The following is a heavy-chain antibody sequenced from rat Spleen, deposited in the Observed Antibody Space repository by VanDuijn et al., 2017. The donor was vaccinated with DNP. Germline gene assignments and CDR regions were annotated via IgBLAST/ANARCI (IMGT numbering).Heavy chain of an antibody. Sequence: EVQLMESGGGLVQPGRSLKLSCAASGFTFSNYGMHWIRQAPTKGLEWVATISTSGGSTYYRDSVKGRFTISRDNAKSTLYLQMDSLRSEDTATYYCATQGLPMDHYAMDAWGQGTSVTVSS. CDR2: ISTSGGST. D-gene: IGHD1-12*02. V-gene: IGHV5-19*01. CDR3: ATQGLPMDHYAMDA. CDR1: GFTFSNYG. J-gene: IGHJ4*01.